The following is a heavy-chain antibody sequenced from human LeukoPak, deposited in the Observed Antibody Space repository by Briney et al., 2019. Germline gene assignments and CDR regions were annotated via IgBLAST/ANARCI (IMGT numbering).Heavy chain of an antibody. D-gene: IGHD3-22*01. V-gene: IGHV4-59*08. CDR2: IYYSGST. Sequence: SETLSLTSTVSGGSISSYYWSWIRQPPGKGLEWIGYIYYSGSTNYNPSLKSRVTISVDTSKNQFSLKLSSVTAADTAVYYCASHYDSSGLDFQHWGQGTLVTVSS. CDR3: ASHYDSSGLDFQH. CDR1: GGSISSYY. J-gene: IGHJ1*01.